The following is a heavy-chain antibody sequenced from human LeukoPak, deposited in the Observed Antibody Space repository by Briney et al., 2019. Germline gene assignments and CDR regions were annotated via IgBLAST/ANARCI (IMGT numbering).Heavy chain of an antibody. CDR2: IRSNIYGGIT. D-gene: IGHD3-10*01. CDR1: GFILHDCP. V-gene: IGHV3-49*03. J-gene: IGHJ3*02. CDR3: ARAIRQSGDSFDM. Sequence: PGRSVRLSCTASGFILHDCPMLWLRQARGKALEGVAYIRSNIYGGITEYSASVRGRFAISRDDSTRVSYLQMDSLKTEDTAVYYCARAIRQSGDSFDMWGQGTMVTVSS.